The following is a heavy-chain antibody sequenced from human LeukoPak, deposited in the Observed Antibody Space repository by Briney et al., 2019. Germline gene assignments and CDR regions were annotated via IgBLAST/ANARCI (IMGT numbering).Heavy chain of an antibody. J-gene: IGHJ3*02. CDR1: GFTVSSNY. V-gene: IGHV3-53*04. D-gene: IGHD5-24*01. CDR3: ARGGRSGYNYWESAFYI. Sequence: GGSLRLSCAASGFTVSSNYMSWVRQAPGKGLEWVSVIYSGGSTYYADSVKGRFTISRHNSKNTLYLQMNSLRAEDTAVYYCARGGRSGYNYWESAFYIWGQGTMVTVSS. CDR2: IYSGGST.